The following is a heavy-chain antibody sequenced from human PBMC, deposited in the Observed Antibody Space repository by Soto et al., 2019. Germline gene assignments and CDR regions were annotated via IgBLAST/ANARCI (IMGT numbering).Heavy chain of an antibody. Sequence: EVQLEESGGGLVQPGGSLRLSCAASGFTFGIYWMSWVRQAPGKGLEWLATIKWDASEKKYVDSVKGRFTMSRDNAKNSLYLQMNSLRAEDTAVYYCARDMGPSGAYGYWGQGTLVTVSS. D-gene: IGHD1-26*01. V-gene: IGHV3-7*03. J-gene: IGHJ4*02. CDR2: IKWDASEK. CDR3: ARDMGPSGAYGY. CDR1: GFTFGIYW.